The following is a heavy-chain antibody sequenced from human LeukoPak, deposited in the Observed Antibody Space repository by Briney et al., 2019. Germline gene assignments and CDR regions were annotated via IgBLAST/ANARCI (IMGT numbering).Heavy chain of an antibody. CDR3: ACTMVRGVIPWFDY. D-gene: IGHD3-10*01. Sequence: SVKVSCKASGGTFSSYAISWVRQAPGQGLEWMGGIIPIFGTANYAQKFQGRVTITADESASTAYMELSSLRSEDTAVYYCACTMVRGVIPWFDYWGQGTLVTVSS. J-gene: IGHJ4*02. CDR1: GGTFSSYA. V-gene: IGHV1-69*13. CDR2: IIPIFGTA.